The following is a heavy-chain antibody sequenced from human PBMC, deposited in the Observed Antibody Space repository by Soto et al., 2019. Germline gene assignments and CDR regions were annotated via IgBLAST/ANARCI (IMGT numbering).Heavy chain of an antibody. D-gene: IGHD6-13*01. Sequence: GGSLRLSCAASGFTFSSYWMSWVRQAPGKGLEWVANIKQDGSEKYYVDSVKGRFTISRDNAKNSLYLQMNSLRAEDTAVYYCARDREQLAAAGLNWFDPWGQGTLVTVSS. CDR3: ARDREQLAAAGLNWFDP. J-gene: IGHJ5*02. CDR2: IKQDGSEK. CDR1: GFTFSSYW. V-gene: IGHV3-7*01.